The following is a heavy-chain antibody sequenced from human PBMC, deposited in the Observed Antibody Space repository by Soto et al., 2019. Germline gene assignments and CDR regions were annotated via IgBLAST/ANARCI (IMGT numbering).Heavy chain of an antibody. Sequence: SETLSLTCTVSGGSISSYYWSWIRQPPGKGLEWIGYIYYSGSTNYNPSLKSRVTISVDTSKNQFSLKLSSVTAADTAVYYCASSKRRYQLLSGWFDPWGQGTLVTVSS. D-gene: IGHD2-2*01. V-gene: IGHV4-59*08. J-gene: IGHJ5*02. CDR2: IYYSGST. CDR1: GGSISSYY. CDR3: ASSKRRYQLLSGWFDP.